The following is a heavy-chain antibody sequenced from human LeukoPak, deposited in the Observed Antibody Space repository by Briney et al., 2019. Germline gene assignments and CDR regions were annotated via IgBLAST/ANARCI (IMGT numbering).Heavy chain of an antibody. V-gene: IGHV4-34*01. J-gene: IGHJ4*02. Sequence: SETLSLTCAVYGGSFSGYYWSWIRQPPGKGLEWSGEINHSGSTNYNPSLKSRVTISVDTSKNQFSLKLSSVTAADTAVYYCAREYCSSTSCRTSPRFDYWGQGTLVTVSS. CDR2: INHSGST. CDR3: AREYCSSTSCRTSPRFDY. CDR1: GGSFSGYY. D-gene: IGHD2-2*01.